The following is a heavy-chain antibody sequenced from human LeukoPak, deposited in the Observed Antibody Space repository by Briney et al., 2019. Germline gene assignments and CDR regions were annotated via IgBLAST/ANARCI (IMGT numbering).Heavy chain of an antibody. CDR3: AREKSMGLDY. J-gene: IGHJ4*02. CDR2: INPNSGDT. CDR1: GYTFTGYY. D-gene: IGHD1-26*01. V-gene: IGHV1-2*02. Sequence: ASVKVSCKASGYTFTGYYMHWVRQAPGQGLEWMGSINPNSGDTDYGQKFQGRVTMTRDTSISTAYMEPSRLTSDDTAVYYCAREKSMGLDYWGQGTLVTVSS.